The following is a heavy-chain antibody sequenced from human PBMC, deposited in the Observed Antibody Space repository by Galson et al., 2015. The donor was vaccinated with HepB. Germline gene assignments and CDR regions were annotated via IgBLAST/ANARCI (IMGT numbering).Heavy chain of an antibody. CDR1: GFTFSSHW. J-gene: IGHJ4*02. Sequence: SLRLSCAASGFTFSSHWMHWVRQAPGKGLVWVSRINSDGSSTSYADSVKGRFTISRDNAKNTLYLQMNSLRAEDTAVYYCARGASSGSYYSYWGQGTLVTVSS. CDR2: INSDGSST. CDR3: ARGASSGSYYSY. D-gene: IGHD1-26*01. V-gene: IGHV3-74*01.